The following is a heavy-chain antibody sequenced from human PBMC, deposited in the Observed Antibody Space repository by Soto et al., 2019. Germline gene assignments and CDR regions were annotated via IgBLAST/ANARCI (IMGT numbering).Heavy chain of an antibody. CDR1: GYTFTMYG. V-gene: IGHV1-18*04. D-gene: IGHD5-18*01. CDR2: ISAYNGNT. J-gene: IGHJ6*02. CDR3: ARVEVWIQLWLPGMDV. Sequence: ASVKVSCKASGYTFTMYGISGVVQAPLQGLEWMGWISAYNGNTNYAQKLQGRVTMTTDTSTSTAYMELRSLRSDDTAVYYCARVEVWIQLWLPGMDVWGQGTTVTVSS.